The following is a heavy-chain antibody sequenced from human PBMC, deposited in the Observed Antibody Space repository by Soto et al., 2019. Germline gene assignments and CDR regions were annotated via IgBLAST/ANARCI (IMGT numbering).Heavy chain of an antibody. D-gene: IGHD3-16*02. J-gene: IGHJ4*01. CDR2: INSDGSSV. CDR3: ERASPIFIVMDF. V-gene: IGHV3-74*01. CDR1: VCTCITSC. Sequence: WLSXRLSCEASVCTCITSCIHLVRQTPGKGLVWVSRINSDGSSVSYTDSVKGRFTISRDNAKNTLYLEMNSLTAEDTAVYYCERASPIFIVMDFWGQGTQV.